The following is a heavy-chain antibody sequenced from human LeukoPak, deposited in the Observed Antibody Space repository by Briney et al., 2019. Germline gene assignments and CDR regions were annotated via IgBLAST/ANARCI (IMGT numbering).Heavy chain of an antibody. CDR2: TRYDGSNK. J-gene: IGHJ3*02. V-gene: IGHV3-30*02. CDR3: ARRYCSSSSCSDEGFDI. CDR1: GFTFSRYG. D-gene: IGHD2-2*01. Sequence: GGSLRLSCAASGFTFSRYGMHWVRQAPGKGLEWVAYTRYDGSNKSYVDSVKGRFSISRDNSKNTLYLQMNSLRAEDTAVYYCARRYCSSSSCSDEGFDIWGQGIMVTVSS.